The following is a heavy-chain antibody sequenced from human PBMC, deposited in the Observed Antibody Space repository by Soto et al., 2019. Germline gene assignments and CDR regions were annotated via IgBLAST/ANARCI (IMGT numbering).Heavy chain of an antibody. Sequence: QVQLQQWGAGLLKPSETLSLTCAVYGGSFSGYYWSWIRQPPGKGLEWIGEINHSGSTNYNPSLKSRVSISVDTSKNQFSLKLSSVTAADTAVYYCARGNRIAVADFVYWGQGTLVTVSS. CDR2: INHSGST. V-gene: IGHV4-34*01. D-gene: IGHD6-19*01. CDR3: ARGNRIAVADFVY. CDR1: GGSFSGYY. J-gene: IGHJ4*02.